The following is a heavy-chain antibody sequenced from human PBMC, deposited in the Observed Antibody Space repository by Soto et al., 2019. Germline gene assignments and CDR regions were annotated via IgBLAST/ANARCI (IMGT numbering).Heavy chain of an antibody. D-gene: IGHD2-15*01. CDR3: ARTGYCSGGSCYPH. CDR1: GGSISSGGYY. V-gene: IGHV4-31*03. CDR2: IYYSGST. Sequence: PSETLSLTCTVSGGSISSGGYYWSWIRQHPGKGLEWIGYIYYSGSTYYNPSLKSRVTISVDTSKNQFSLKLSSVTAADTAVYYCARTGYCSGGSCYPHWGQGTLVTVSS. J-gene: IGHJ4*02.